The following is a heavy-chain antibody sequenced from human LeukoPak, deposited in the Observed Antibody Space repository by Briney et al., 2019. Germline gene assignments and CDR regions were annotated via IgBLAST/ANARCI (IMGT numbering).Heavy chain of an antibody. CDR2: INPNSGGT. Sequence: ASVKVSCKASGYTFTGYYMHWVRQAPGQRLEWMGWINPNSGGTNYAQKFQGRVTMTRDTSISTAYMELSRLRSDDTAVYYCARGGWVAAAVKTPDYWGQGTLVTVSP. V-gene: IGHV1-2*02. D-gene: IGHD6-13*01. CDR1: GYTFTGYY. J-gene: IGHJ4*02. CDR3: ARGGWVAAAVKTPDY.